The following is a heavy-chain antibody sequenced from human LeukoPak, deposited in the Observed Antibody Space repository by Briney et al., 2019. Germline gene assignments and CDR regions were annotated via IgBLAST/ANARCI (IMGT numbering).Heavy chain of an antibody. D-gene: IGHD3-3*01. CDR3: AKDGGSRITIFGVVIEGNDY. CDR1: GFTFSSYA. V-gene: IGHV3-30-3*01. Sequence: GGSLRLSCAASGFTFSSYAMHWVRQAPGKGLEWVAVISYDGSNKYYADSVKGRFTISRDNSKNTLYLQMNSLRAEDTAVYYCAKDGGSRITIFGVVIEGNDYWGQGTLVTVSS. CDR2: ISYDGSNK. J-gene: IGHJ4*02.